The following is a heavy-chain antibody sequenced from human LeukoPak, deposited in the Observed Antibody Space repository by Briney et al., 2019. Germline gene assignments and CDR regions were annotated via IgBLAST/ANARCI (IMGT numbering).Heavy chain of an antibody. CDR1: GFTFSSYA. Sequence: GGSLRLSCAASGFTFSSYAINWVRQAPGKGLEWVSYITADSGTTYYADSVKGRFTISRDNAKNSLYLQMNSLRDEDTAVYYCASRDYFDYWGQGTLVTVSS. CDR3: ASRDYFDY. V-gene: IGHV3-48*02. CDR2: ITADSGTT. J-gene: IGHJ4*02.